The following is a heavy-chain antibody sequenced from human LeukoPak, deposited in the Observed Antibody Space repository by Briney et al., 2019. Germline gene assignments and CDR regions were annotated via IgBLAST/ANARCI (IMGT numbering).Heavy chain of an antibody. Sequence: SVKVSCKASGGTFSSYAISWVRQAPGQGLEWMGGIIPIFGTANYAQEFQGRVTITADESTSTAYMELSSLRSEDTAVYYCAGVTTVISHNHYNGMDVWGQGTTVTVSS. CDR2: IIPIFGTA. CDR3: AGVTTVISHNHYNGMDV. CDR1: GGTFSSYA. J-gene: IGHJ6*02. V-gene: IGHV1-69*13. D-gene: IGHD4-23*01.